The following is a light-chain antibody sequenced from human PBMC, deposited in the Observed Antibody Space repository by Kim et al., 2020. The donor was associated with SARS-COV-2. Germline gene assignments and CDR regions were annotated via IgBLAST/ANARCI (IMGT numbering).Light chain of an antibody. Sequence: IVMTQYPATLSVSPGERTTLSCRASQSVSTNLAWYQQKPGQAPRLLIYGESTRATSIPARFSGSGSGTEFALTIGSLQSEDFAVYYCQQYNNWPGTFGQGTKVDIK. V-gene: IGKV3-15*01. CDR3: QQYNNWPGT. J-gene: IGKJ1*01. CDR2: GES. CDR1: QSVSTN.